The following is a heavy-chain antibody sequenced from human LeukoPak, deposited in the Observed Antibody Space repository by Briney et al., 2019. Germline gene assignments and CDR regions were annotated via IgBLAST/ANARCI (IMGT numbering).Heavy chain of an antibody. V-gene: IGHV3-30*04. J-gene: IGHJ4*02. CDR2: ISFDGNNK. CDR3: ARGGNWGYFDY. CDR1: GFSFNMFP. Sequence: GGSLRLSRAASGFSFNMFPMHWVRQAPGKGLECVAVISFDGNNKYYADSVNGRFTISRDNSKNTLFLQMNSLRTEDTAIYHCARGGNWGYFDYWGQGTLVTVSS. D-gene: IGHD7-27*01.